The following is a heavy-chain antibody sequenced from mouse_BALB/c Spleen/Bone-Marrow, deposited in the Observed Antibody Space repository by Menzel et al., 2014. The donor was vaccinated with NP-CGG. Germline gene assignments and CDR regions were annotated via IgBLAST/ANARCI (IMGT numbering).Heavy chain of an antibody. V-gene: IGHV1S81*02. CDR1: GYTFTSYY. CDR2: INPSNGGT. CDR3: TRGDDYDEEFAY. D-gene: IGHD2-4*01. Sequence: QVQLQQSGAELVKPGASVKLSCKASGYTFTSYYMYWVKQRPGQGLEWIGGINPSNGGTNFNEKFKSKATLTVDKSSSTAYMQLSSLTSEDSAVYYGTRGDDYDEEFAYWGQGTLVTVSA. J-gene: IGHJ3*01.